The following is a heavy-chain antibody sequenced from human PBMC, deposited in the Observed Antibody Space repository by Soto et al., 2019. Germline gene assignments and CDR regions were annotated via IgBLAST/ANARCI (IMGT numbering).Heavy chain of an antibody. D-gene: IGHD2-21*02. CDR2: INAGNGNT. CDR3: ARSIVVVTAADY. V-gene: IGHV1-3*01. J-gene: IGHJ4*02. CDR1: GYTFTSYA. Sequence: QVQLVQSGAEVKKPGASVKVSCKASGYTFTSYAMHWVRQAPGQRLEWMGWINAGNGNTKYSQKFQGRVTITRDTSARTDYIELSSLRAEDTAVYYCARSIVVVTAADYWGQGTLVTVSS.